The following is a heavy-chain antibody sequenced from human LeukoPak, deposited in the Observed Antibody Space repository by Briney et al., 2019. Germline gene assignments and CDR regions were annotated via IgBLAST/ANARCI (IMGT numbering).Heavy chain of an antibody. CDR2: INHSGST. J-gene: IGHJ4*02. V-gene: IGHV4-34*01. Sequence: SETLSLTCAVHGGSFSGYYWSWIRQPPGKGLEWIGEINHSGSTNYNPSLKSRVTISVDTSKNQFSLTLSSVTAADTAVYYCARAGLNGDVDYWGQGTLVTVSS. CDR3: ARAGLNGDVDY. D-gene: IGHD4-17*01. CDR1: GGSFSGYY.